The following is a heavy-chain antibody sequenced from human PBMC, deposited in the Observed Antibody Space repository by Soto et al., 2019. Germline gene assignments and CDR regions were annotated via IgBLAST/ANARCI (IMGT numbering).Heavy chain of an antibody. CDR2: ISSSSSYI. V-gene: IGHV3-21*01. Sequence: GGSLRLSCAASGFTFGSYSMNWVRQAPGKGLEWVSSISSSSSYIYYADSVKGRFTISRDNAKNSLYLQMNSLRAEDTAVYYCARVTYDSSGYGLRYRLDIWGQGTMVTVSS. D-gene: IGHD3-22*01. CDR1: GFTFGSYS. J-gene: IGHJ3*02. CDR3: ARVTYDSSGYGLRYRLDI.